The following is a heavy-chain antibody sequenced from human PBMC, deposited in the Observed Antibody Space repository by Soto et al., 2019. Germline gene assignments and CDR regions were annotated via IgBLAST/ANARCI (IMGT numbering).Heavy chain of an antibody. CDR3: AKGPTYDSSGYHAFDI. Sequence: GGSLRLSCAASGFTFSSYAMSWVRQAPGKGLEWVSAISGSGGSTYYADSVKGRFTISRDNSKNTLYLQMNSLRAEDTAVYYCAKGPTYDSSGYHAFDIWGQGTMVTVAS. V-gene: IGHV3-23*01. CDR1: GFTFSSYA. J-gene: IGHJ3*02. D-gene: IGHD3-22*01. CDR2: ISGSGGST.